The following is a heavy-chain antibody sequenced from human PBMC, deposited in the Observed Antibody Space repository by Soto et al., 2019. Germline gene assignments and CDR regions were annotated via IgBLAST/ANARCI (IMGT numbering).Heavy chain of an antibody. V-gene: IGHV3-7*05. J-gene: IGHJ5*02. Sequence: PGGSLRLSCAASGFTFSSYWMSWVRQAPGKGLEWVANIKQDGSEKYYVDSVKGRFTISRDNAKNSLYLQMNSLRAEDTAVYYCASRITMVRGVIIDNWFDPWGQGTLVTVSS. CDR1: GFTFSSYW. D-gene: IGHD3-10*01. CDR2: IKQDGSEK. CDR3: ASRITMVRGVIIDNWFDP.